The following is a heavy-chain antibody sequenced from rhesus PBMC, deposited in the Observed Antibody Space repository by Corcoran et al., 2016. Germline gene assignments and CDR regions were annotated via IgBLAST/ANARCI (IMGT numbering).Heavy chain of an antibody. CDR1: GFTFRDYY. J-gene: IGHJ4*01. CDR2: IRNKVNGGPP. Sequence: EVRLVESGGALVQSGGSLRLSCAASGFTFRDYYMNWVRQAQGKGPERISFIRNKVNGGPPEYAASVQGRFTISRDDSKAIVSLHMTSLKTEDTAVYYCSRDLGVADGAFDSWGQGVLVTVSS. V-gene: IGHV3-116*02. D-gene: IGHD6-25*01. CDR3: SRDLGVADGAFDS.